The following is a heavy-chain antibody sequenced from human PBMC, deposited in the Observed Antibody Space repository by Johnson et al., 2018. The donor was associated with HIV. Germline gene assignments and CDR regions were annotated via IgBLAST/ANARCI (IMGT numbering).Heavy chain of an antibody. D-gene: IGHD1-26*01. V-gene: IGHV3-33*03. CDR1: GFTFSSYG. CDR3: VSREWELHAFDI. J-gene: IGHJ3*02. CDR2: IWYDGSNN. Sequence: QVQLVESGGGVVQPGRSLRLSCAASGFTFSSYGMHWVRQAPGKGLEWVAVIWYDGSNNYYADSVKGRFTISRDNAKNSLYLQMNSLRAEDTAVYYCVSREWELHAFDIWGQGTMVTVSS.